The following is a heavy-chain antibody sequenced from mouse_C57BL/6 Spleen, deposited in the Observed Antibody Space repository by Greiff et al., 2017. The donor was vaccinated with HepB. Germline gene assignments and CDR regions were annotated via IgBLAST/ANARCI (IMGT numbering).Heavy chain of an antibody. CDR1: GFTFSNYW. Sequence: EVKLVESGGGLVQPGGSMKLSCVASGFTFSNYWMNWVRQSPEKGLEWVAQIRLKSDNYATHYAESVKGRFTISRDDSKSSVYLQMNNLRAEDTGIYYCTSPGGGPYYAMDYWGQGTSVTVSS. V-gene: IGHV6-3*01. CDR3: TSPGGGPYYAMDY. CDR2: IRLKSDNYAT. J-gene: IGHJ4*01.